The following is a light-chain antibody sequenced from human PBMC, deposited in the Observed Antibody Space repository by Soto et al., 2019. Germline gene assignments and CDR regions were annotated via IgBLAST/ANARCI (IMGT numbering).Light chain of an antibody. CDR2: GAS. CDR3: QQSGYSPPRSDT. Sequence: EIVLTQSPGTLSLSPGERATLSCRASQSVSSSYFAWYQQKPGQAPRLLIYGASSRATGIPDRFSGSGSGTDCTLTISRLELEDFAVYSCQQSGYSPPRSDTFGQGTKLEIK. V-gene: IGKV3-20*01. J-gene: IGKJ2*01. CDR1: QSVSSSY.